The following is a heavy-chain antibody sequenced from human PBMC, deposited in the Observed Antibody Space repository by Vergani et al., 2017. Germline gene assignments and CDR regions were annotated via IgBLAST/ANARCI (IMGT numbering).Heavy chain of an antibody. Sequence: QVQLQASGPGRVKPSQTLSLTCTMSGGSISAGYYFWSWIRQPAGKGLEWPVHISASGNASHSPCLKTRVSMSVDTSKNQFPLAVTSVTAADTAIYFCARRSGGYYSGGKVHPLRTAFDVWGHGTVVTVSS. J-gene: IGHJ3*01. CDR2: ISASGNA. V-gene: IGHV4-61*02. CDR1: GGSISAGYYF. D-gene: IGHD2-15*01. CDR3: ARRSGGYYSGGKVHPLRTAFDV.